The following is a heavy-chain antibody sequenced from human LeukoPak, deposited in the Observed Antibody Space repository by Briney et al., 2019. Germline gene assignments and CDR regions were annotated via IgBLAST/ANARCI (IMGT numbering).Heavy chain of an antibody. J-gene: IGHJ4*02. CDR3: AREEFDILTGYYQY. V-gene: IGHV4-34*01. CDR1: GDSISNYY. CDR2: INHSGST. D-gene: IGHD3-9*01. Sequence: KPSETLSLTCTVSGDSISNYYWSWIRQPPGKGLEWIGEINHSGSTNYNPSLKSRVTISVDTSKNQFSLKLSSVTAADTAVYYCAREEFDILTGYYQYWGQGTLVTVSS.